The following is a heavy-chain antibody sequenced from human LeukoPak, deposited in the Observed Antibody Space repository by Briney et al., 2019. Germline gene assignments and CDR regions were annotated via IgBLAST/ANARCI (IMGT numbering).Heavy chain of an antibody. D-gene: IGHD1-1*01. J-gene: IGHJ6*02. Sequence: GVSVKPSCTASGYTFTGYYMHWVRQAPGHGLEWMGWINPNSGGTNYAQKFQGRVTMTRDTSISTAYMELSRLRSDDTAVYYCARPTTGTTLGYYYGMDVWGQGTTVTVSS. V-gene: IGHV1-2*02. CDR1: GYTFTGYY. CDR2: INPNSGGT. CDR3: ARPTTGTTLGYYYGMDV.